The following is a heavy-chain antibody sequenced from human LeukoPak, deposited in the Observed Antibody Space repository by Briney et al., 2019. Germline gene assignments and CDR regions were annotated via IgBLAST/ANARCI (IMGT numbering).Heavy chain of an antibody. CDR1: GGTFSSYA. V-gene: IGHV1-69*04. J-gene: IGHJ5*02. Sequence: GASVKVSCKAFGGTFSSYAISWVRQAPGQGLEWMGRIIPILGIANYAQKFQGRVTITADKSTSTAYMELSSLRSEDTAVYYCARSPGPVYDFWSGYYTGERWFDPWGQGTLVTVSS. CDR2: IIPILGIA. CDR3: ARSPGPVYDFWSGYYTGERWFDP. D-gene: IGHD3-3*01.